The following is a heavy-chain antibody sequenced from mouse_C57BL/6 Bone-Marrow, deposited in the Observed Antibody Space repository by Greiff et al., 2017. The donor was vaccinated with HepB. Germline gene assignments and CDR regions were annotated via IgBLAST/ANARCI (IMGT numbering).Heavy chain of an antibody. CDR1: GFTFSSYT. Sequence: EVMLVESGGGLVKPGGSLKLSCAASGFTFSSYTMSWVRQTPEKRLEWVATISSGGGNTYYPDSVKGRFTISRDNAKNSLYLQMSSLRSEDTALYYCVRGGSFDYWGQGTTLTVSS. J-gene: IGHJ2*01. D-gene: IGHD1-1*01. CDR3: VRGGSFDY. CDR2: ISSGGGNT. V-gene: IGHV5-9*03.